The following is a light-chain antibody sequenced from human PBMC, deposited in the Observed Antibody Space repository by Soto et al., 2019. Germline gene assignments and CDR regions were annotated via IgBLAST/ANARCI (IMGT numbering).Light chain of an antibody. CDR2: AAS. J-gene: IGKJ1*01. CDR1: QSISSY. V-gene: IGKV1-39*01. Sequence: DIQMTQSPSSLSASVGDRVTITCRARQSISSYLNWYQQKPGKAPNLLIYAASSLQSGVPSRFSGSASGTDFTLTISSLHPEDFATYYCQQSDSTPWTFGQGTKVEIK. CDR3: QQSDSTPWT.